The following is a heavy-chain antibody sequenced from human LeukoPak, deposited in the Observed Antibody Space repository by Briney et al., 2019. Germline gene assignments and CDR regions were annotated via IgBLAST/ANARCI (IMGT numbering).Heavy chain of an antibody. CDR1: GDSVSSNSAA. Sequence: SQTLSLTCAISGDSVSSNSAAWNWIRQSPSRGLEWLGRTYYRSKWYNDYAVSVKSRITINPDTSKNQFSLQLNSVTPEDTAVYYCARDRYSSSWYVGAFDIWAKGQWSPSLQ. CDR2: TYYRSKWYN. J-gene: IGHJ3*02. V-gene: IGHV6-1*01. D-gene: IGHD6-13*01. CDR3: ARDRYSSSWYVGAFDI.